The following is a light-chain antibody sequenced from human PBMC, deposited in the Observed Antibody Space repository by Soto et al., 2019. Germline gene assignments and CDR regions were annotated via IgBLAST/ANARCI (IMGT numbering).Light chain of an antibody. CDR3: AAWDDSLNGPWVV. J-gene: IGLJ2*01. CDR1: SSNIRSNT. CDR2: SNN. V-gene: IGLV1-44*01. Sequence: QSVLTQPPSASGTPGQRVTISCSGSSSNIRSNTVNWYQQLPGTAPKLLIYSNNQRPPGVPDRFSGSKSGTSASLAISGLQSEDEADYYCAAWDDSLNGPWVVFGGGTKLTVL.